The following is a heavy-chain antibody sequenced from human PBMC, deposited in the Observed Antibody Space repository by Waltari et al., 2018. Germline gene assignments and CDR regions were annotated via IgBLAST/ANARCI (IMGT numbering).Heavy chain of an antibody. CDR3: ARLNTCSSTSCYWGFDY. Sequence: QLQLQESGPGLVTPSETLSLTCTVSGGSISSSSYYWGWIRHPPGKGLEWIGSIYYSGSTYYNPSLKSRVTISVDTSKNQFALKLSSVTAADTAVYYCARLNTCSSTSCYWGFDYWGQGTLVTVSS. D-gene: IGHD2-2*01. V-gene: IGHV4-39*01. CDR2: IYYSGST. CDR1: GGSISSSSYY. J-gene: IGHJ4*02.